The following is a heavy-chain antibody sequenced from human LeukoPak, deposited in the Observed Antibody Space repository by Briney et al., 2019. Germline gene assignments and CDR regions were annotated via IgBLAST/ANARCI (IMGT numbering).Heavy chain of an antibody. D-gene: IGHD1-1*01. V-gene: IGHV3-23*01. CDR3: ARALSQQLIRYSQD. CDR2: ISGSGANS. J-gene: IGHJ1*01. Sequence: PGRSLRLSCAASGFTFSNYAMSWVRPAPGKGLEWVSGISGSGANSYYADSVKGRFTISRDNSKNTLYLQMNSLRADDTAVYYCARALSQQLIRYSQDWGQGTLVTVSS. CDR1: GFTFSNYA.